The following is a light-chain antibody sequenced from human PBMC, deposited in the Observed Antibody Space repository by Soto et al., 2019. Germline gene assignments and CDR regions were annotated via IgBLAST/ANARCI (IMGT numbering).Light chain of an antibody. J-gene: IGLJ1*01. CDR2: DVS. V-gene: IGLV2-14*03. CDR3: SSYTTSHTRQRV. Sequence: HCVLTRPAYGSSVPGHSIPISCTGTSSDVGGYNYVSWYQHHPGKAPKLIIYDVSNRPSGVSNPFSGSKSGNTASLTISGLHPEDEADYYCSSYTTSHTRQRVFGTVTKFTV. CDR1: SSDVGGYNY.